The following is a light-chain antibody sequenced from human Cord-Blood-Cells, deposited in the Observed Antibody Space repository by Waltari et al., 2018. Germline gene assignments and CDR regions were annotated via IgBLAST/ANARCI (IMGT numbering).Light chain of an antibody. Sequence: QSALTQPPSASGSPGQSVPIPCTGTSSDVGGYTYVSWYQKHPGKAPKLMIYEVSKRPSGVPDRFSGSKSGNTASLTVSGLQAEDEADYYCSSYAGSNFYVFGTGTKVTVL. CDR2: EVS. CDR3: SSYAGSNFYV. CDR1: SSDVGGYTY. J-gene: IGLJ1*01. V-gene: IGLV2-8*01.